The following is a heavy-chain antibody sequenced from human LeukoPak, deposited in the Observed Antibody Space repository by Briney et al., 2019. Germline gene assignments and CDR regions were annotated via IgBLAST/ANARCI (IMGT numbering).Heavy chain of an antibody. D-gene: IGHD2-21*02. CDR3: ARALVNCGGDCYWDWYFDL. V-gene: IGHV4-61*01. J-gene: IGHJ2*01. CDR1: GGSVNGGSYV. CDR2: ISDSRSA. Sequence: SETLSLTCTVSGGSVNGGSYVGSWVRQPPGKGLEWGGYISDSRSANYTPSLKSRVTISVDTSKNQFSLKLSSVTAADTAVYYCARALVNCGGDCYWDWYFDLWGRGTLVTVSS.